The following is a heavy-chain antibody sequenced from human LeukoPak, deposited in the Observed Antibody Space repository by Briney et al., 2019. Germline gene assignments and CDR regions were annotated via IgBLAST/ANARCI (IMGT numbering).Heavy chain of an antibody. V-gene: IGHV1-18*01. J-gene: IGHJ4*02. CDR2: INAYNCNT. Sequence: GASVTVSFQATGYTFPSYGFSWLRQAPAQGLEWMGWINAYNCNTNYVQKLQGRVTMTTETSTSTADMELRRLRSDDTAVYDCARDPRYGSGSYYTSSVYWGGGTVVSVSS. CDR3: ARDPRYGSGSYYTSSVY. D-gene: IGHD3-10*01. CDR1: GYTFPSYG.